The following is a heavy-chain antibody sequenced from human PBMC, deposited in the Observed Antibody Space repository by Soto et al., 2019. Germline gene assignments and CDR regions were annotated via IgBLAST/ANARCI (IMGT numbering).Heavy chain of an antibody. D-gene: IGHD6-13*01. J-gene: IGHJ6*02. CDR1: GFTFEVYG. CDR2: INWNGGST. V-gene: IGHV3-20*04. CDR3: ARYRGGSSWGYYYYGMDV. Sequence: GGSLRLSCAASGFTFEVYGMSWVRQAPGKGLEWVSGINWNGGSTGYADSVKGRFTISRDNAKNSLYLQMNSLRAEDTAFYYCARYRGGSSWGYYYYGMDVWGQGTTVTVS.